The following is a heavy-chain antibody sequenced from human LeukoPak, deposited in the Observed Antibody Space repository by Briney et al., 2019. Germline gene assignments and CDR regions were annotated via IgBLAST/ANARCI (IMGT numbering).Heavy chain of an antibody. CDR3: AKDLSGDYGDYFDY. D-gene: IGHD4-17*01. Sequence: GGSLRLSCAASGFTFSSYSMNWVRQAPGKGLEWVSAISGSGGSTYYADSVKGRFTISRDNSKNTLYLQMNSLRAEDTAVYYCAKDLSGDYGDYFDYWGQGTLVTVSS. V-gene: IGHV3-23*01. CDR2: ISGSGGST. J-gene: IGHJ4*02. CDR1: GFTFSSYS.